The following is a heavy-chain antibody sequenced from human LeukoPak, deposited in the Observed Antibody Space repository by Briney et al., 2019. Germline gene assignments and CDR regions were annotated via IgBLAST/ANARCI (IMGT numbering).Heavy chain of an antibody. Sequence: GGSLRLSCAGPEFSFSSYWMHWVRQPPEKGLEWVFSIKSDGSATAYADSVKGRFSMSTDSAKNTASLQMNSLRVEDTAMYYCAMDINGDLFHVWGQGTPVTVSS. J-gene: IGHJ4*02. V-gene: IGHV3-74*01. CDR3: AMDINGDLFHV. CDR1: EFSFSSYW. CDR2: IKSDGSAT. D-gene: IGHD2-2*03.